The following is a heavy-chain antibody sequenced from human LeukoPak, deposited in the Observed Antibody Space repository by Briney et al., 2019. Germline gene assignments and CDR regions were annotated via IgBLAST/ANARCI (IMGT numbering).Heavy chain of an antibody. Sequence: SETLSLTCAVYGGSFSGYYWSWIRQPPGKGLEGIGEINHSGSTNYNPSLKSRVTISVDTSKNQFSLKLRSVIAADTAVYYCASGGIRITIFGVATRGFDYWGQGTLVTVSS. CDR1: GGSFSGYY. CDR3: ASGGIRITIFGVATRGFDY. D-gene: IGHD3-3*01. J-gene: IGHJ4*02. V-gene: IGHV4-34*01. CDR2: INHSGST.